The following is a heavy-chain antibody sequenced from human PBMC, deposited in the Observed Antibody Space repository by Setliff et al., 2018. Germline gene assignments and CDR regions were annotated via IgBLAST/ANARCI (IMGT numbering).Heavy chain of an antibody. D-gene: IGHD3-10*01. CDR1: GGSFSSYY. V-gene: IGHV4-59*12. CDR3: ARGVILARGVQNGMDV. J-gene: IGHJ6*02. Sequence: KASETLSLTCTVSGGSFSSYYWSWIRQPPGKGLEWIGFIYYGGSSTYNPSLQNRVTISIDTSKNQFSLQLTSVTAADMAVYYCARGVILARGVQNGMDVWGQGTTVTVSS. CDR2: IYYGGSS.